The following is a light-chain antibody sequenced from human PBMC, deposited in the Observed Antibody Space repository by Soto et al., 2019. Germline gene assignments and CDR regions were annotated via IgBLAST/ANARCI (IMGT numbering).Light chain of an antibody. J-gene: IGKJ4*01. Sequence: EIVLTQSPGTLSLSPGERATLSCRRSQSISSSYLAWYQQKPGQAPRLLIYGASSRATGIPDRFSGSGSGTVFTLTISRLEPEDFAVYYCQQYGSSPLTFGGGTKVEI. CDR2: GAS. CDR3: QQYGSSPLT. CDR1: QSISSSY. V-gene: IGKV3-20*01.